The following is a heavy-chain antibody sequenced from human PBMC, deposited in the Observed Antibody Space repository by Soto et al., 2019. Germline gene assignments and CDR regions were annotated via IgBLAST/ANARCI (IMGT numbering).Heavy chain of an antibody. CDR3: ARDSGGGGAFDI. D-gene: IGHD3-16*01. CDR2: IYYSGST. V-gene: IGHV4-30-4*01. CDR1: GGSISSGDYY. J-gene: IGHJ3*02. Sequence: SETLSLTCTVSGGSISSGDYYWSWIRQPPGKGLEWIGYIYYSGSTYYNPFLKSRFTISIDTSKNQFSLKLSSVTAADTAVYYCARDSGGGGAFDIWGQGTMVT.